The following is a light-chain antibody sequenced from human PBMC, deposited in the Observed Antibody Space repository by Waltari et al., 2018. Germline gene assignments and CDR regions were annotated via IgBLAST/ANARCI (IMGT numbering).Light chain of an antibody. V-gene: IGKV3-20*01. J-gene: IGKJ4*01. CDR2: GAS. CDR3: QQYGDSLT. CDR1: QSVSNY. Sequence: EIVLTQSPGTLALSPGERATLSCRASQSVSNYLAWYQQKSGQAPRLLIYGASSRAIGIPDRFSGSGSRTDFTLTISRVEPEDFAVYYCQQYGDSLTFGGGTKVEIK.